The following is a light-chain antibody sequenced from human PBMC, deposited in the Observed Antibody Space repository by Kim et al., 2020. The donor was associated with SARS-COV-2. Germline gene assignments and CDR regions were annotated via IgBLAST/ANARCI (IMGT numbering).Light chain of an antibody. CDR2: DNN. CDR3: GTWDSSLSAVV. Sequence: GQQVTISCSGSSSNIGNNYVSWYQQLPGTAPKLLIYDNNQRPSVIPDRFSGSKSGTSATLGITGLPTGDEADYYCGTWDSSLSAVVFGGGTQLTVL. V-gene: IGLV1-51*01. CDR1: SSNIGNNY. J-gene: IGLJ2*01.